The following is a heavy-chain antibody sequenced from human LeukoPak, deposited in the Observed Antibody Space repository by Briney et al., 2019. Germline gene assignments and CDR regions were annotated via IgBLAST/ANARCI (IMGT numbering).Heavy chain of an antibody. D-gene: IGHD3-22*01. CDR1: GFTFSDYY. CDR3: ARHGLYDSSDFWTFQH. V-gene: IGHV3-11*06. J-gene: IGHJ1*01. Sequence: GGSLRLSRAASGFTFSDYYMSWIRQAPGKGLEWVSYISSSSDYKNYADSVQGRFTISRDNAKSSLYLQMNGLSAVDTAVYYCARHGLYDSSDFWTFQHWGQGTLVTVSS. CDR2: ISSSSDYK.